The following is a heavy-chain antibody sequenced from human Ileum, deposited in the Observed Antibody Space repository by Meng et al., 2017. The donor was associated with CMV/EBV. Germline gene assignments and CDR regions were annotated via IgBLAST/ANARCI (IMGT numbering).Heavy chain of an antibody. CDR1: SASISSVAYY. Sequence: QFHLPASGPVLLKPSEPLSLTCNVSSASISSVAYYWAWPRQPPGKGLEWVGSIYYSGHSYYNPSLETRVTILIDTSKKHFSLKLHSVTAADTAMYYCARIPRGGTYESYYFDLWGQGTLVTVSS. D-gene: IGHD5-12*01. J-gene: IGHJ4*02. CDR3: ARIPRGGTYESYYFDL. V-gene: IGHV4-39*07. CDR2: IYYSGHS.